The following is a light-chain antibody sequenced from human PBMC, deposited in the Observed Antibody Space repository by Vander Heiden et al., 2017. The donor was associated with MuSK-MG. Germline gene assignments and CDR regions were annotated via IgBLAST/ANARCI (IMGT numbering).Light chain of an antibody. V-gene: IGKV1-39*01. J-gene: IGKJ2*01. CDR1: QSISTY. CDR2: AGS. CDR3: QQSYSTPPYT. Sequence: DIQMTQSPSSLSASVGDRVTITCRASQSISTYLNWYQQKPGKAPKLLIYAGSSLQSGVPSRFSGSGSGTDFTLTISSLQPEDFAPYYCQQSYSTPPYTFGQGTKLEIK.